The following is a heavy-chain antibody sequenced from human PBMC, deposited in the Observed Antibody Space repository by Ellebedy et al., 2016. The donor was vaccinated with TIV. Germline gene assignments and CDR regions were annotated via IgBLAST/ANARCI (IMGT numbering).Heavy chain of an antibody. CDR1: GFSLSTYGVG. CDR3: AHRLDDEKAPMTWWFDS. D-gene: IGHD2-2*01. V-gene: IGHV2-5*01. Sequence: SGPTLVKPTQTLTLTCTFSGFSLSTYGVGVGWIRQPPGKALEWLGLIYWNDYKRYSPSLESRLAITRDTSKNQVVLTMTNMDPVDTGTYYCAHRLDDEKAPMTWWFDSWGQGTLVTVSS. CDR2: IYWNDYK. J-gene: IGHJ5*01.